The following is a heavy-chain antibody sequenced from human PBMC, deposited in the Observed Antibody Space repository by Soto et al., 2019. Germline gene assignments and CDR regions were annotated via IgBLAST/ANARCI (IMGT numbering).Heavy chain of an antibody. Sequence: TSETLSLTCTVSGGSVSSGSYYWSWIRQPPGKGLEWIGYIYYSGSTNYNPSLKSRVTISVDTSKNQFSLKLSSVTAADTAVYYCARDLAARPPPRGFDPWGQGTLVTVSS. CDR1: GGSVSSGSYY. CDR3: ARDLAARPPPRGFDP. V-gene: IGHV4-61*01. J-gene: IGHJ5*02. CDR2: IYYSGST. D-gene: IGHD6-6*01.